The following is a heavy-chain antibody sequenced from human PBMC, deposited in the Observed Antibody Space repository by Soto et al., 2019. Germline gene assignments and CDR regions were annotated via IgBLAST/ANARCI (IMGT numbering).Heavy chain of an antibody. CDR2: IYSGGST. CDR1: GFTVSSNY. CDR3: ARDPRSGWYHDAFDI. J-gene: IGHJ3*02. V-gene: IGHV3-66*01. Sequence: PGGSLRLSCAASGFTVSSNYMSWVRQAPGKGLEWVSVIYSGGSTYYADSVKGRFTISRDNSKNTLYLQMNSLRAEDTAVYYCARDPRSGWYHDAFDIWGQGTMVTVS. D-gene: IGHD6-19*01.